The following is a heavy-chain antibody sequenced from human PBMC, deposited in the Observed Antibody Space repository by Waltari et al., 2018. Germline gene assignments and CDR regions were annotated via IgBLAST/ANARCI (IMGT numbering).Heavy chain of an antibody. CDR3: ARDLVNGSSLGGMDV. Sequence: EVQLVESGGGLVKPGGSLRLSCAASGFTFSSYSMNWVRQAPGKGLEWGSSISSSSSYIYYADSVKGRFTISRDNAKNSLYLQMNSLRAEDTAVYYCARDLVNGSSLGGMDVWGQGTTVTVSS. CDR2: ISSSSSYI. CDR1: GFTFSSYS. D-gene: IGHD6-13*01. J-gene: IGHJ6*02. V-gene: IGHV3-21*01.